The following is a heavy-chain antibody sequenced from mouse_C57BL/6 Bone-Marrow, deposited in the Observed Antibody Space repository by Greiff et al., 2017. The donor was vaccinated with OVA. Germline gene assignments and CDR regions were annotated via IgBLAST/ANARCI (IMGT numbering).Heavy chain of an antibody. J-gene: IGHJ1*03. CDR2: ISSGGSYT. D-gene: IGHD2-3*01. CDR3: ARHVDGYYVGWYFDV. CDR1: GFTFSSYG. V-gene: IGHV5-6*01. Sequence: EVKVVESGGDLVKPGGSLKLSCAASGFTFSSYGMSWVRQTPDKRLEWVATISSGGSYTYYPDSVKGRFTISRDNAKNTLYLQMSSLKSEDTAMYYCARHVDGYYVGWYFDVWGTGTTVTVSS.